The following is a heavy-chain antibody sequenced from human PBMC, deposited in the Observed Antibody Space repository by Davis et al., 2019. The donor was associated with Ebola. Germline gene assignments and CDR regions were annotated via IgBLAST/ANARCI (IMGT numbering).Heavy chain of an antibody. CDR1: GFTFSSYS. CDR3: ARGYGDYAVYYYYGMDV. V-gene: IGHV3-48*02. CDR2: ISSSSSTI. J-gene: IGHJ6*02. D-gene: IGHD4-17*01. Sequence: PGGSLRLSCAASGFTFSSYSMNWVRQAPGKGLEWVSYISSSSSTIYYADSVKGRFTISRDNAKNSLYLQMNSLRDEDTAVYYCARGYGDYAVYYYYGMDVWGQGTTVTVSS.